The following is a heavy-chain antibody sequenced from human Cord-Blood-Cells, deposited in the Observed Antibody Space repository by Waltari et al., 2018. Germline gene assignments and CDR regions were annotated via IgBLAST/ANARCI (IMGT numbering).Heavy chain of an antibody. Sequence: QLQLQESGSGLVKPSQTLSLTCPVSGGPISSGGYSWRWIRQPPGKGLEWIGYIYHSGSTYYNPSLKSRVTISVDRSKNQFSLKLSSVTAADTAVYYCARGRFLEWLLFDYWGQGTLVTVSS. D-gene: IGHD3-3*01. CDR3: ARGRFLEWLLFDY. V-gene: IGHV4-30-2*01. CDR1: GGPISSGGYS. CDR2: IYHSGST. J-gene: IGHJ4*02.